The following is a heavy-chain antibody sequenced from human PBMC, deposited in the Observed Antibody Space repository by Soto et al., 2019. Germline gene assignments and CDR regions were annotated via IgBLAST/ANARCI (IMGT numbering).Heavy chain of an antibody. CDR1: GYTFTSYW. CDR2: IDPSDSST. J-gene: IGHJ4*02. CDR3: AATGYTYGYHFDH. V-gene: IGHV5-10-1*01. Sequence: PXDSLTIACKGSGYTFTSYWITWVRQMPGKGLEWMGRIDPSDSSTNYSPSFQGHVTISTDKSINTAHLQWSSLDVSDTAMYYCAATGYTYGYHFDHWGQGTQVTVSS. D-gene: IGHD5-18*01.